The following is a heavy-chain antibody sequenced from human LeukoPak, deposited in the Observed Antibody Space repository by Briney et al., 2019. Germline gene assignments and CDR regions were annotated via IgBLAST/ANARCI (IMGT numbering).Heavy chain of an antibody. Sequence: TGGSLRLSCAASGFTFSSYSMNWVRQAPGKGLEWVPYISSSSSTIYYADSVKGRFTISRDNAKNSLYLQMNSLRAEDTAVYYCAPNYYGSGSYYNVPDAFDIWGQGTMVTVSS. V-gene: IGHV3-48*04. J-gene: IGHJ3*02. CDR2: ISSSSSTI. CDR1: GFTFSSYS. CDR3: APNYYGSGSYYNVPDAFDI. D-gene: IGHD3-10*01.